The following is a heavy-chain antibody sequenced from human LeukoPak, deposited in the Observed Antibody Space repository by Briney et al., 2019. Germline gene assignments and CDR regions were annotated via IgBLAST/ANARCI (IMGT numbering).Heavy chain of an antibody. CDR3: ARGRNSGFSLDY. J-gene: IGHJ4*02. D-gene: IGHD3-22*01. Sequence: GGSLRLSCVAAGFSFNKYGKYWVRQAPGKGPEWVASIWYDGSDKFYADPVKGRFTISRDNSENTLHLQMNSLRAEDTAVYFCARGRNSGFSLDYWGQGTLVTVSS. V-gene: IGHV3-33*07. CDR1: GFSFNKYG. CDR2: IWYDGSDK.